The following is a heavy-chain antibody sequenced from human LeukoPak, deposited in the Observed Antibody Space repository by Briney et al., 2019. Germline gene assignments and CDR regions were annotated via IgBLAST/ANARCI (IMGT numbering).Heavy chain of an antibody. CDR1: GYTFTSYG. CDR2: ISAYNDNT. J-gene: IGHJ5*02. D-gene: IGHD3-3*01. V-gene: IGHV1-18*01. Sequence: ASVKVSCKASGYTFTSYGISWVRQAPGQGLEWMGWISAYNDNTNYAQKLQGRVTMTTDTSTSTAYMELRSLRSDDTAVYYCARGPLFGWGLRPFDPWGQGTLVTVSS. CDR3: ARGPLFGWGLRPFDP.